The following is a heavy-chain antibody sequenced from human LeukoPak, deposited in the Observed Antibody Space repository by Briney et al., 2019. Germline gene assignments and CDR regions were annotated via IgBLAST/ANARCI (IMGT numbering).Heavy chain of an antibody. V-gene: IGHV3-20*04. Sequence: GGSLRLSCAASGFTFSSYAMSWVRQAPGKGLEWVSGINWNGGSTGYADSVKGRFTISRDNAKNSLYLQMNSLRAEDTALYYCARDKGDTLNYYYYYYMGVWGKGTTVTVSS. D-gene: IGHD5-18*01. CDR2: INWNGGST. CDR1: GFTFSSYA. J-gene: IGHJ6*03. CDR3: ARDKGDTLNYYYYYYMGV.